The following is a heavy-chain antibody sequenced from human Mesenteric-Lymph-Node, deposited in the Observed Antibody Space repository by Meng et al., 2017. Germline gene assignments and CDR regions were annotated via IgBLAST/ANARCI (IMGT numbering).Heavy chain of an antibody. D-gene: IGHD3-22*01. V-gene: IGHV3-74*01. J-gene: IGHJ1*01. CDR2: ISSDGSAT. CDR3: ARGRYYYDGSGFQY. CDR1: GFTFRNDW. Sequence: GESLKISCAASGFTFRNDWMHWVRQVPGEGLVWVSRISSDGSATSYADSVKGRFTISRDNAKNSLYLQMNSLRAEDTAVYYCARGRYYYDGSGFQYWGQGTLVTVSS.